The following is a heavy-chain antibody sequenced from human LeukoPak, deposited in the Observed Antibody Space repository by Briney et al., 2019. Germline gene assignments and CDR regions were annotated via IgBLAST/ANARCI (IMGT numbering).Heavy chain of an antibody. Sequence: ASVTVSFKASGYTFTVYYMHWVRQAPGQGLEWMGWISAYNGNTNYAQKLQGRVTMTTDTSTSTAYMELRSLRSDDTAIYYCAKNGDRGAYCSGGSCYPYYYYNMDVWGKGTTVTISS. J-gene: IGHJ6*03. CDR3: AKNGDRGAYCSGGSCYPYYYYNMDV. V-gene: IGHV1-18*04. D-gene: IGHD2-15*01. CDR1: GYTFTVYY. CDR2: ISAYNGNT.